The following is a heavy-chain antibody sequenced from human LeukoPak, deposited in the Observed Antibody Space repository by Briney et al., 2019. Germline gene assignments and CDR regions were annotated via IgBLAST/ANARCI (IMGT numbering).Heavy chain of an antibody. Sequence: PSETLSLTCTVSGGSISSSSYYWGWLRQPPGKGLEWIGSIYYSGSTYYNPSLKSRVTISVDTSKNQFSLKLSSVTAADAAVYYCARHIVVVVAATGSFWFDPWGQGTLVTVSS. CDR2: IYYSGST. CDR1: GGSISSSSYY. D-gene: IGHD2-15*01. CDR3: ARHIVVVVAATGSFWFDP. V-gene: IGHV4-39*01. J-gene: IGHJ5*02.